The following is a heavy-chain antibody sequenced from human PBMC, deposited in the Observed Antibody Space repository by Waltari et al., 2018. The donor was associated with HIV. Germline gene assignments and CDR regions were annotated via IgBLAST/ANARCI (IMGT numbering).Heavy chain of an antibody. CDR3: AKGERTAIVTGNYFDY. Sequence: EVQLVESGGGLVQPGGYLGLSCAASGFNLNNYALTWVRQVPGKGLEWVSSISGGGDYILYAESVKGRFAIFKDKSRNTVYLQMHRLRVEDTAVYYCAKGERTAIVTGNYFDYWGQGTQVTVSS. V-gene: IGHV3-23*04. J-gene: IGHJ4*02. CDR2: ISGGGDYI. D-gene: IGHD3-16*01. CDR1: GFNLNNYA.